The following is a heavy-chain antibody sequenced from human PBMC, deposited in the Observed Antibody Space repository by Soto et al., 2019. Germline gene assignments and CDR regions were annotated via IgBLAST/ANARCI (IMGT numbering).Heavy chain of an antibody. J-gene: IGHJ6*02. V-gene: IGHV1-2*04. D-gene: IGHD6-6*01. CDR3: ARAGVYEYSSSSDSYYYYGMDV. CDR2: INPNSGGT. Sequence: SVKVSCKASGYTFTVYYMHWVGQAPVQWREWMGWINPNSGGTNYAQKFQGWVTMTRDTSISTAYMELSRLRSDDTAVYYCARAGVYEYSSSSDSYYYYGMDVWGQGTTVTVSS. CDR1: GYTFTVYY.